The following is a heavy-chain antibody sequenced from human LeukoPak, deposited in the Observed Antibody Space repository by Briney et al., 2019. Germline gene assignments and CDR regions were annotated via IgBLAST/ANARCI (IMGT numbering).Heavy chain of an antibody. CDR3: ARGPPAGSGSSWYEY. CDR1: GYTFTSYD. V-gene: IGHV1-8*01. J-gene: IGHJ4*02. D-gene: IGHD6-13*01. CDR2: MNPNSGST. Sequence: ASVKVSCKASGYTFTSYDINWVRQATGQGLEWMGRMNPNSGSTGYAQKFQGRVTMTRNTSISTAYMELNSLRSEDTALYYCARGPPAGSGSSWYEYWGQGTLVTVSS.